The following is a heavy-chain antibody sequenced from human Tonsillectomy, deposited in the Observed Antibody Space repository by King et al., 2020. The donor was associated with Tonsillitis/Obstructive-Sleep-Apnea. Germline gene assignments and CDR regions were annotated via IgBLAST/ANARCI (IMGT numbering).Heavy chain of an antibody. Sequence: VQLVQSGAEVKKPGASVKVSCKASGYTFTSYGISWVRQAPGQGLEWMGWTTYNGSTNYAQKLQGRVTMTPDTSTSTAYMELRSLRSDDTAVYYCARVRVSAPMTPNYDYYYVDVWGKGTTVTVSS. J-gene: IGHJ6*03. CDR3: ARVRVSAPMTPNYDYYYVDV. CDR2: TTYNGST. CDR1: GYTFTSYG. D-gene: IGHD2-2*01. V-gene: IGHV1-18*01.